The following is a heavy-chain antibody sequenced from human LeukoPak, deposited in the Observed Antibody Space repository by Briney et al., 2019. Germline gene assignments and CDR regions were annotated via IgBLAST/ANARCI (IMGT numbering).Heavy chain of an antibody. V-gene: IGHV3-21*01. Sequence: PGGSLRLSCIASGFTFSNYWMHWVRQAPGKGLEWVSSISSSSSYIYYADSVKGRFTISRDNAKNSLYLQMNSLRAEDTAVYYCAELGITMIGGVWGKGTTVTISS. CDR3: AELGITMIGGV. J-gene: IGHJ6*04. CDR1: GFTFSNYW. D-gene: IGHD3-10*02. CDR2: ISSSSSYI.